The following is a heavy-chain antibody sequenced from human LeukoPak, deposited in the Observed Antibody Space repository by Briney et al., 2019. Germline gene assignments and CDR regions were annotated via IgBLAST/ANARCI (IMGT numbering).Heavy chain of an antibody. CDR3: ARTYYYDSSGYYSLLY. CDR1: GYTFTSYD. Sequence: GASVKVSCKASGYTFTSYDINWVRQATGQGLEWMGWMNPNSGNTGYAQKFQGRVTMTTDTSISTAYMELSRLRSDDTAVYYCARTYYYDSSGYYSLLYWGQGTLVTVSS. J-gene: IGHJ4*02. CDR2: MNPNSGNT. V-gene: IGHV1-8*01. D-gene: IGHD3-22*01.